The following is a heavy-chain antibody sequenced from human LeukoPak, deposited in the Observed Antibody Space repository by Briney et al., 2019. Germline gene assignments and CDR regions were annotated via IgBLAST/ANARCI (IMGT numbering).Heavy chain of an antibody. CDR3: ATGIRYSSSLDY. CDR2: IIPIFGTA. D-gene: IGHD6-13*01. V-gene: IGHV1-69*06. J-gene: IGHJ4*02. CDR1: GGTFSSYA. Sequence: SVKVSCKASGGTFSSYAISCVRQAPGQGLEWMGGIIPIFGTANYAQKFQGRVTMTEDTSTDTAYMELSSLRSEDTAVYYCATGIRYSSSLDYWGQGTLVTVSS.